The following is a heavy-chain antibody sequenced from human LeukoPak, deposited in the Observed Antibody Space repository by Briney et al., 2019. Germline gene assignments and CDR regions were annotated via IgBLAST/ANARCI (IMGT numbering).Heavy chain of an antibody. V-gene: IGHV3-23*01. D-gene: IGHD3-9*01. Sequence: GSLRLSCEASGFTFSNYAMSWVRQAPGKGLEWVSAISGSGGSTYYADSVKGRFTISRDNSRNTLYLQMNSLRAEDTAVYYCAKAGVLYDILTGYFDYWGQGTLVTVSS. J-gene: IGHJ4*02. CDR1: GFTFSNYA. CDR3: AKAGVLYDILTGYFDY. CDR2: ISGSGGST.